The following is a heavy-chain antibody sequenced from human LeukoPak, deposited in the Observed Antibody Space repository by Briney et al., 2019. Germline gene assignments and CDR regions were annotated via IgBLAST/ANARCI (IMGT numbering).Heavy chain of an antibody. CDR2: SNAGNGNT. Sequence: GASVKVYCKVSGYTFTTYHMHWLSQAPGQGLEWMGWSNAGNGNTKYSQRFQDRVTITRDTSANIVYMGLSSLRSEDTAVYYCAREGVYYNSGSFYFDCWGQGTLVTVSS. CDR3: AREGVYYNSGSFYFDC. CDR1: GYTFTTYH. J-gene: IGHJ4*02. D-gene: IGHD3-10*01. V-gene: IGHV1-3*01.